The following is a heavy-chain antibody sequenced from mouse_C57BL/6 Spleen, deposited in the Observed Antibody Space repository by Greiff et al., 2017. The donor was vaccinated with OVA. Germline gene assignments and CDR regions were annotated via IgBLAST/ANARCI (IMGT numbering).Heavy chain of an antibody. CDR3: TREDSYYGTWFAC. J-gene: IGHJ3*01. CDR2: IDPSDSET. Sequence: QVQLQQPGAELVRPGSSVKLSCKASGYTFTSYWMHWVKQRPIQGLEWIGNIDPSDSETHYNQKFKDKATLTVDKSSSTAYMQLSSLTSEDSAVYYCTREDSYYGTWFACWGQGTLVTVAA. V-gene: IGHV1-52*01. CDR1: GYTFTSYW. D-gene: IGHD2-10*01.